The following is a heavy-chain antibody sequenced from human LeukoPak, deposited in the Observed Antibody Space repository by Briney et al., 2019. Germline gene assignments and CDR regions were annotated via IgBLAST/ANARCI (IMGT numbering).Heavy chain of an antibody. J-gene: IGHJ6*03. CDR3: ARGLRNGSYYDILTGYYLHYYYYIDV. Sequence: PSETLSLTCTVSGGSISSGSYYWSWIRQPAGKGLEWIGRIYTSGSTNYNPSLKSRVTISVDTSKNQFSLKLSSVTAADTAVYYCARGLRNGSYYDILTGYYLHYYYYIDVWGKGTTVTVSS. CDR1: GGSISSGSYY. V-gene: IGHV4-61*02. D-gene: IGHD3-9*01. CDR2: IYTSGST.